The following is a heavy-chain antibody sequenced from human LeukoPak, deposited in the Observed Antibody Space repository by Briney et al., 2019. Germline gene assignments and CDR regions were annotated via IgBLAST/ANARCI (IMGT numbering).Heavy chain of an antibody. CDR2: IYYSGST. CDR1: GGSISSYY. Sequence: PSETLSLTCTVSGGSISSYYWSWIRQPPGKGLEWIGYIYYSGSTNYNPSLKSRVTISVDTSKNQFSLKLSSVTAADTAVYYCARQTGNYDFWSGYQHSNWFDPWGQGTLVTVSS. CDR3: ARQTGNYDFWSGYQHSNWFDP. J-gene: IGHJ5*02. V-gene: IGHV4-59*08. D-gene: IGHD3-3*01.